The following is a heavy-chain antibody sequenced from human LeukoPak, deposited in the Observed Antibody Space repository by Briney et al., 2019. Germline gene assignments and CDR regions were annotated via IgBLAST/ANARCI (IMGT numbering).Heavy chain of an antibody. Sequence: QPGGSLRLSCAASGFTFDDYTMHWVRQAPGKGLEWVSLISWDGGSTYYADSVKGRFTISRDNSKNSLYLQMNSLGTEDTALYYCAKQEALDYYYGMDVWGQGTTVTVSS. J-gene: IGHJ6*02. CDR1: GFTFDDYT. CDR2: ISWDGGST. CDR3: AKQEALDYYYGMDV. V-gene: IGHV3-43*01.